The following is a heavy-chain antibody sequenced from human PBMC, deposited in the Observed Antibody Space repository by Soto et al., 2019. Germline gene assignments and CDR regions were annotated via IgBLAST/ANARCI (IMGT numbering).Heavy chain of an antibody. CDR2: INAYNGNT. V-gene: IGHV1-18*01. Sequence: GASVKVSCKASGYTFTSYGVSWVRQAPGQGLEWMGWINAYNGNTNYAQKLQGRVTMTTDTSTSTAYMELRSLRSDDTAVYYCARSTVITSGYYYYYYMDVWGKGTTVTVSS. J-gene: IGHJ6*03. CDR3: ARSTVITSGYYYYYYMDV. CDR1: GYTFTSYG. D-gene: IGHD4-17*01.